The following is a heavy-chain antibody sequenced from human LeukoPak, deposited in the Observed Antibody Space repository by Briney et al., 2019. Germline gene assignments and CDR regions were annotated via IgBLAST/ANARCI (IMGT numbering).Heavy chain of an antibody. CDR3: AKVKHYYDSSGYGGPAAFDY. V-gene: IGHV3-30*18. CDR1: GFTFSSYG. D-gene: IGHD3-22*01. Sequence: GGSLRLSCAASGFTFSSYGMHWVRQAPGKGLEWVAVISYDGSNKYYADSVKGRFTISRDNSKNTLYLQMNSLRVEDTAVYYCAKVKHYYDSSGYGGPAAFDYWGQGTLVTVSS. J-gene: IGHJ4*02. CDR2: ISYDGSNK.